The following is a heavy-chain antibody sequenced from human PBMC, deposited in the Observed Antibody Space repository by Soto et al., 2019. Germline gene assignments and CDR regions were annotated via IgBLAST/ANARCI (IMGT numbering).Heavy chain of an antibody. CDR1: GGSFSGYY. V-gene: IGHV4-34*01. D-gene: IGHD3-16*01. CDR3: ARDVKRYDD. Sequence: PSETLSLTCAVYGGSFSGYYWSWIRQPPGKGLEWIGEINHSGSTNYNPSLKSRVTISVDTSKNQFSLKLSSVTAADTAVYYCARDVKRYDDWGQGTLVTVSS. CDR2: INHSGST. J-gene: IGHJ4*02.